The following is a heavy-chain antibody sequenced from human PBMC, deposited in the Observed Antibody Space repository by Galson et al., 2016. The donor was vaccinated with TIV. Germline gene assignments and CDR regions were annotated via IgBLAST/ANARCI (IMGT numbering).Heavy chain of an antibody. D-gene: IGHD3-22*01. CDR1: GDTFSNCA. V-gene: IGHV1-69*06. CDR2: INPIFHTA. CDR3: AREMYYYDSTAYYAFDI. J-gene: IGHJ3*02. Sequence: SVKVSCKASGDTFSNCAISWVRQAPGQGPEWMGRINPIFHTATYAQRLQGRVTIMADKSTTTIYMELNSLRPEDTAVYYCAREMYYYDSTAYYAFDIWGQGTMVTVSS.